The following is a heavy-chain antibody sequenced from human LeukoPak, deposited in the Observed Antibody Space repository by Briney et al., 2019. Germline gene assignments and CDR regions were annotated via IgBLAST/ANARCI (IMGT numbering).Heavy chain of an antibody. V-gene: IGHV3-15*01. J-gene: IGHJ4*02. D-gene: IGHD3-10*01. CDR2: IQSKTDGGTT. CDR1: GFTFSNTW. CDR3: ATLTVRGVINI. Sequence: GGFLRLSCAASGFTFSNTWMNWVRQAPGKGLEWVGRIQSKTDGGTTEYAAPVKGRFTISRDDSKTTLYLQMNSLKTEDTAVYYCATLTVRGVINIWGQGTLVTVSS.